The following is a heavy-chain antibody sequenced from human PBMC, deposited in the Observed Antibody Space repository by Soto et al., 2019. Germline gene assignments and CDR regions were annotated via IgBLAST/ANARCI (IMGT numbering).Heavy chain of an antibody. J-gene: IGHJ4*02. CDR2: INAGNGNT. D-gene: IGHD2-21*02. CDR1: GYTFTSYA. CDR3: ARSIVVVAALDY. Sequence: EASVKVSCKASGYTFTSYAMHWVRQAPGQRLEWMGWINAGNGNTKYSQKFQGRVTITRDTSASTAYMELSSLRSEDTAVYYCARSIVVVAALDYWGQGTLVTVSS. V-gene: IGHV1-3*01.